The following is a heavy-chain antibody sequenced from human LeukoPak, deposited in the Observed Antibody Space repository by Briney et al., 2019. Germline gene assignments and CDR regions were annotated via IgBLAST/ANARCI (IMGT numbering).Heavy chain of an antibody. J-gene: IGHJ4*02. Sequence: SETLSLTCTVSGDSISSSDYYWGWIRQPPGKGLEWIGSIYYSGSTYYNPSLKSRVTISVDTSKNQFSLKLNSVTAADTAVYYCARMEAATYKVDYWGQGTLVTVSS. CDR1: GDSISSSDYY. CDR2: IYYSGST. V-gene: IGHV4-39*01. CDR3: ARMEAATYKVDY. D-gene: IGHD2-15*01.